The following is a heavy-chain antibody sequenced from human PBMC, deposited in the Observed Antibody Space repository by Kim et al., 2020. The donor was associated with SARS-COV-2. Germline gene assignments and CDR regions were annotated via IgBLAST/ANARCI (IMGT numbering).Heavy chain of an antibody. J-gene: IGHJ4*02. D-gene: IGHD3-10*01. Sequence: TNYNPARKSRVTISVDKSKNQFSLKLSSVTAADTAVYYCATRDMVRATDYWGQGTLVTVSS. CDR2: T. V-gene: IGHV4-4*02. CDR3: ATRDMVRATDY.